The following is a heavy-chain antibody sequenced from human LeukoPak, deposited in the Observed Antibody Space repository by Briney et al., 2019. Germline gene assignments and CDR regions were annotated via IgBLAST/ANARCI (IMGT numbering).Heavy chain of an antibody. V-gene: IGHV4-31*03. CDR2: IYYSGST. J-gene: IGHJ4*02. Sequence: SETLSLTCTVSGGSISSSGYYWSWIRQHPGKGLERIGYIYYSGSTYYNPSLKSRVTISVDTSKNQFSLKLSSVTAADTAVYYCARALYAYCGGDCSLFDYWGQGTLVTVSS. CDR1: GGSISSSGYY. CDR3: ARALYAYCGGDCSLFDY. D-gene: IGHD2-21*02.